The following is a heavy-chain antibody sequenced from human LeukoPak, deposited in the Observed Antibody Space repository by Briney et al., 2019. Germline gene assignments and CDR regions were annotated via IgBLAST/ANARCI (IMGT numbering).Heavy chain of an antibody. CDR2: IYHSGST. J-gene: IGHJ4*02. D-gene: IGHD1-1*01. CDR3: ARDLDDGFFDY. CDR1: GGSISSGGYS. V-gene: IGHV4-30-2*01. Sequence: SQTLSLTCAVSGGSISSGGYSWSWIRQPPGKGLEWIGYIYHSGSTYYNPSLKSRVTISVDRSKNQFSLKLSSVTAADTAVYYCARDLDDGFFDYWGQGTLVTVSS.